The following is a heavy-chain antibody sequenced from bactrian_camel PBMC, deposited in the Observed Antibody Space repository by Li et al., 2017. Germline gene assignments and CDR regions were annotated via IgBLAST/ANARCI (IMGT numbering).Heavy chain of an antibody. D-gene: IGHD3*01. Sequence: QVQLVESGGGEVQAGGSLRLACLASAYPAESKCMAWFRQSPGKGREGVAALVTGGRSTHYVDAVMGRFTISRSSAENTVYLQMNNLTLEDTAMYYCASARSPACLSMTISRYQDWGLGTQVTVS. CDR2: LVTGGRST. J-gene: IGHJ4*01. V-gene: IGHV3S1*01. CDR3: ASARSPACLSMTISRYQD. CDR1: AYPAESKC.